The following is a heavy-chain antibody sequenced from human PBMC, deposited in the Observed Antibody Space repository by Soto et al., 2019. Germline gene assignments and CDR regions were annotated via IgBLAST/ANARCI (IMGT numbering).Heavy chain of an antibody. J-gene: IGHJ6*04. Sequence: GSLRLSCAASGFTFSDHYMDWVRQAPGKGLEWVGRTRNKANSYTTEYAASVKGRFTISRDDSKNSLYLQMNSLKTEDTVVYYCARVGYCSGGSCSRMDVWGKGTTVTVSS. CDR1: GFTFSDHY. CDR3: ARVGYCSGGSCSRMDV. V-gene: IGHV3-72*01. CDR2: TRNKANSYTT. D-gene: IGHD2-15*01.